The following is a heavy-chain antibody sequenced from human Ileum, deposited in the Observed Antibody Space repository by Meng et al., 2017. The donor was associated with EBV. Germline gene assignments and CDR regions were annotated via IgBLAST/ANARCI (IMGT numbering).Heavy chain of an antibody. D-gene: IGHD1-26*01. CDR1: GGSVSIVHSF. V-gene: IGHV4-61*01. CDR3: AGDPHSGSPH. CDR2: MSYSGST. Sequence: HVPLQVSSPLLVKLSQILSVSCTFSGGSVSIVHSFWTWLRKHPGKGLAWIGYMSYSGSTNYTPPLESRVTRSVDTSKNQFSLKLSSVTAADTAVYYCAGDPHSGSPHWGQGTLVTVSS. J-gene: IGHJ4*02.